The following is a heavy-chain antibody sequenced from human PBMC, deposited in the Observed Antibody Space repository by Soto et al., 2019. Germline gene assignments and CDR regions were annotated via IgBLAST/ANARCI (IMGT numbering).Heavy chain of an antibody. V-gene: IGHV3-21*01. Sequence: EVQLVESGGGLVKPGGSLRLSCAAYGFTFSSYDMNWVRQAPGKGLGYVSSITTSGSYIYYGDSVRGRFTLSRDNAKNTLFLQMGIPRAEDTAVEYCVSSGTAPIRRHNWFDPWGQGTLVTGSS. CDR1: GFTFSSYD. J-gene: IGHJ5*02. D-gene: IGHD3-10*01. CDR3: VSSGTAPIRRHNWFDP. CDR2: ITTSGSYI.